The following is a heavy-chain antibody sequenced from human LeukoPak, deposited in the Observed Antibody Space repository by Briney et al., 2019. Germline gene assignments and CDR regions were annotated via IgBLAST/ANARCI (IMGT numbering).Heavy chain of an antibody. V-gene: IGHV4-34*01. J-gene: IGHJ4*02. CDR1: GGSFSGYY. D-gene: IGHD6-6*01. Sequence: SETLSLTCAVYGGSFSGYYWSWIRQPPGKGLEWIGEINHSGSTNYNPSLKSRVTISVDTSKNQFSLKLSSVTAADTAVYYCARSYIAALRYFDYWGQGTLVTVSS. CDR3: ARSYIAALRYFDY. CDR2: INHSGST.